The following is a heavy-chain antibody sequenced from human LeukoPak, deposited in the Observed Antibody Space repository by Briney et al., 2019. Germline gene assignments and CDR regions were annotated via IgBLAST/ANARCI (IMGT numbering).Heavy chain of an antibody. CDR2: IFYSGTT. CDR1: GGSITSYY. D-gene: IGHD3-10*01. Sequence: SETLSLTCTVSGGSITSYYWSWIRQPPGKGLEYIGFIFYSGTTNYNPSLKSRVTISLDTSKNQSSLRLTSVTAADTAVYYCARREGRGSPRGSLDFWGQGALVTVSS. J-gene: IGHJ4*02. CDR3: ARREGRGSPRGSLDF. V-gene: IGHV4-59*01.